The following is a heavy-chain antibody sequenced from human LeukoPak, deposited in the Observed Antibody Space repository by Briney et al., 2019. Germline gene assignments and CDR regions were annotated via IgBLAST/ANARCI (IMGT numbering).Heavy chain of an antibody. D-gene: IGHD2-15*01. CDR1: GYTYTSYD. Sequence: GSLKLSCKASGYTYTSYDINWVRQATGQGLEWIGSINPSSVSTCYAHTVKGRVTMTRNTSINTAYLELNSLRSEDTAVYYCARVPREYCSGGSRYPDHYYGMHVGGQSTTV. V-gene: IGHV1-8*01. CDR3: ARVPREYCSGGSRYPDHYYGMHV. J-gene: IGHJ6*02. CDR2: INPSSVST.